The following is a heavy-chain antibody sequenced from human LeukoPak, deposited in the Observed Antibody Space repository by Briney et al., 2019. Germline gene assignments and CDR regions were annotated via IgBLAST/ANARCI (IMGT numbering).Heavy chain of an antibody. V-gene: IGHV3-23*01. CDR3: ASAGYSYGAFFD. CDR1: GFTFSSYA. J-gene: IGHJ4*02. CDR2: ISGSGGST. D-gene: IGHD5-18*01. Sequence: GGSLRLSCAASGFTFSSYAMSWVRQAPGKGLEWVSAISGSGGSTYYADSVKGRFAISRDNSKNTVYLQMSSLRAGDTAVYYCASAGYSYGAFFDWGQGTLVTVSS.